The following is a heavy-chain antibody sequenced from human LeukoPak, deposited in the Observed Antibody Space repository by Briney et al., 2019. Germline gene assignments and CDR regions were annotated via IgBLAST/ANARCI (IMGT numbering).Heavy chain of an antibody. D-gene: IGHD2-2*01. CDR3: ASYCSSTSCLRRAFDI. CDR1: AGSISSSSYY. CDR2: IYYSGST. V-gene: IGHV4-39*01. Sequence: PSETLSLTCTVSAGSISSSSYYWGWIRQPPGKGLEWIGSIYYSGSTYYNPSLKSRVTISVDTSKNQFSLKLSSVTAADTAVYYCASYCSSTSCLRRAFDIWGQGTMVTVSS. J-gene: IGHJ3*02.